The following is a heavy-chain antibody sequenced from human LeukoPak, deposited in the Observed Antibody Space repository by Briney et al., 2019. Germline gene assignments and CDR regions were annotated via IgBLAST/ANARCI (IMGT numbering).Heavy chain of an antibody. D-gene: IGHD3-3*02. CDR2: INPNSGGT. J-gene: IGHJ4*02. V-gene: IGHV1-2*02. CDR3: ARGTSSRIFGVVMPLDY. Sequence: ASVKVSCKASGYTFTGYYMHWVRQAPGQGLEWVGWINPNSGGTNYAQKFQGRVTMTRDTSISTAYMELSRLRSDDTAVYYCARGTSSRIFGVVMPLDYWGQGTLVTVSS. CDR1: GYTFTGYY.